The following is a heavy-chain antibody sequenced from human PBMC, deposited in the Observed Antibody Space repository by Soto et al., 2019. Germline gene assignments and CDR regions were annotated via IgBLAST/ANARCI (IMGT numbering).Heavy chain of an antibody. CDR1: GDSVSSNSAA. V-gene: IGHV6-1*01. CDR3: ARVDPAPHYCYYYMDV. J-gene: IGHJ6*03. Sequence: QVQLQQSGPGLVKPSQTLSLTCAISGDSVSSNSAAWNWIRHSPSRGLEWLGKTYYRSKWYNDYAVYVKRRITINPDTPKNQQSLQENYVSPEDTDVYYCARVDPAPHYCYYYMDVWGKGTKVTVSS. CDR2: TYYRSKWYN.